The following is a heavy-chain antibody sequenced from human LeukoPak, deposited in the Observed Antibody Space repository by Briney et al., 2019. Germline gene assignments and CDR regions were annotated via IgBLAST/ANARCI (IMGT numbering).Heavy chain of an antibody. CDR3: AKLSSGSYATYYFDY. J-gene: IGHJ4*02. V-gene: IGHV3-23*01. CDR2: ISGSGGST. D-gene: IGHD1-26*01. CDR1: GFTFSSYG. Sequence: GGSLRLSCAASGFTFSSYGMSWVRQAPGKGLEWVSAISGSGGSTYYADSVKGRFTISRDNSKNTLYLQMNCLRAEDTAVYYCAKLSSGSYATYYFDYWGQGTLVTVSS.